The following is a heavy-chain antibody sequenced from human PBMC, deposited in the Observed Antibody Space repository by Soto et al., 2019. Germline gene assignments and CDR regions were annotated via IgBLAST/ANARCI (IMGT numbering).Heavy chain of an antibody. Sequence: QVQLQESGPGLVKPSETLSLTCTVSGGSVSSGSYYWSWIRQPPGKGLEWIGYIYYSGSTNYNPSQKSRVTISVETSKNQFTLKLSSVTAADTAVYYCAREGGFMVRGVIVSGGAFDIWGQGTMVTVSS. J-gene: IGHJ3*02. V-gene: IGHV4-61*01. CDR2: IYYSGST. D-gene: IGHD3-10*01. CDR1: GGSVSSGSYY. CDR3: AREGGFMVRGVIVSGGAFDI.